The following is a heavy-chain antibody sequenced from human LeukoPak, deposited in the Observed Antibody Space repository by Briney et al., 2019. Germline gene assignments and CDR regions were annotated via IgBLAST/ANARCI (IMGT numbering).Heavy chain of an antibody. CDR1: DGSIRPYY. V-gene: IGHV4-59*08. Sequence: SETLSLTCTVSDGSIRPYYWSWMRQPPGKGPEYVGYIFHTGGTNYNPSLGSRVTVSLDTSKNQFSLKLSSVTAADTAVYYCARLGFCRGDNCLDDYWGQGTLVTVSS. CDR3: ARLGFCRGDNCLDDY. CDR2: IFHTGGT. J-gene: IGHJ4*02. D-gene: IGHD2-15*01.